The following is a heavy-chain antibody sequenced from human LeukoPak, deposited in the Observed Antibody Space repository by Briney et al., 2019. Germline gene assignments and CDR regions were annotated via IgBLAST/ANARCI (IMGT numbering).Heavy chain of an antibody. CDR3: ARSNLGYCSSTSCQNDAFDI. V-gene: IGHV4-4*07. Sequence: SETLSLTCTVSGGSISSYYWSWIRQPAGKGLEWIGRIFTSWSTNYNPSLKSRVTMSVDTSKNQFSLKLSSVTAADTAVYYCARSNLGYCSSTSCQNDAFDIWGQGTMVTVSS. CDR1: GGSISSYY. J-gene: IGHJ3*02. D-gene: IGHD2-2*01. CDR2: IFTSWST.